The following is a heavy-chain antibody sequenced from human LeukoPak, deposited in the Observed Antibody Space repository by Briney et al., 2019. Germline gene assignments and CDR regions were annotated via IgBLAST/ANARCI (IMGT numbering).Heavy chain of an antibody. CDR2: MNPNSGNT. V-gene: IGHV1-8*01. CDR3: ARGRGGYWCGGSRYSSVSGEDN. Sequence: ASVKVSCKASGYTFTSYDINWVRQATGQGLERMGWMNPNSGNTGYAQKFQGRVTMTRNTSISTAYMELSSLRSEDTAVYYCARGRGGYWCGGSRYSSVSGEDNRGQGTLVTVSS. J-gene: IGHJ4*02. CDR1: GYTFTSYD. D-gene: IGHD2-15*01.